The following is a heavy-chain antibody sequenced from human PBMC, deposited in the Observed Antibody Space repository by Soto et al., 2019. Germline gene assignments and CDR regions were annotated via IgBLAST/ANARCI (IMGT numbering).Heavy chain of an antibody. CDR3: ARAKWELLDY. Sequence: SETLSLTCTVSGGSISSYYWSWIRQPPGKGLEWIGYIYYSGSTNYNPSLKSRVTISVDTSKNQFSLKLSSVTAADTAVYYCARAKWELLDYWGQGTLVTVSS. D-gene: IGHD1-26*01. J-gene: IGHJ4*02. CDR1: GGSISSYY. V-gene: IGHV4-59*01. CDR2: IYYSGST.